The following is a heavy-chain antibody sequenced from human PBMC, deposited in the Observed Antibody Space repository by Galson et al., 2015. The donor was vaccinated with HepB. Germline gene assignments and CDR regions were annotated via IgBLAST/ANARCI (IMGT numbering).Heavy chain of an antibody. V-gene: IGHV3-20*04. Sequence: SLRLSCAASGFTFDDYGMSWVRQAPGKGLEWVSGINWNGGSTGYADSVKGRFTISRDNAKNSLYLQMNSLRAEDTALYYCAKDMGGGDIVVVPAAIAGPLYYMDVWGKGTTVTVSS. CDR3: AKDMGGGDIVVVPAAIAGPLYYMDV. CDR1: GFTFDDYG. D-gene: IGHD2-2*01. J-gene: IGHJ6*03. CDR2: INWNGGST.